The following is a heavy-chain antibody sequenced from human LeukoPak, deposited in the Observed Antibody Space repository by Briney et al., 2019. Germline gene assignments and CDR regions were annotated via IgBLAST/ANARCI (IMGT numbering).Heavy chain of an antibody. CDR1: GFTFSSYS. J-gene: IGHJ3*02. CDR2: ISSSSSYI. Sequence: GGSLRLSCAASGFTFSSYSMNWVRQAPGKGLEWVSSISSSSSYIYYADSVKGRFTISRDNAKNSLYLQMNSLRAEDTAVYYCARFGLGELYDAFDIWGQGTMVTVSS. CDR3: ARFGLGELYDAFDI. D-gene: IGHD3-10*01. V-gene: IGHV3-21*04.